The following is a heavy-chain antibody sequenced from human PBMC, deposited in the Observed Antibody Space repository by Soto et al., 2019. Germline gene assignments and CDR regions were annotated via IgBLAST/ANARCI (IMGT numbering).Heavy chain of an antibody. CDR2: ISYDGSNK. D-gene: IGHD6-19*01. J-gene: IGHJ6*02. V-gene: IGHV3-30*18. CDR3: GKDGQWLPSNEEYYYYGMDV. CDR1: GFTFSSYG. Sequence: QVQLVEYGGGVVQPGRSLRLSCAASGFTFSSYGMHWVRQAPGKGLEWVAVISYDGSNKYYADSVKGRFTISRDNSKNTLYLQMNSLRAEDTAVYYCGKDGQWLPSNEEYYYYGMDVWDQGTTVTVSS.